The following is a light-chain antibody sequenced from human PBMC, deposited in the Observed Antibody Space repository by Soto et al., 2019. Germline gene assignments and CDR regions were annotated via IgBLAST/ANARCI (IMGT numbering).Light chain of an antibody. Sequence: IVMTLSPATLSVSPGERATLSCRASQSVFSSLAWYQQRPGQAPRLLIYHASTRATGIPARFSGTGSGTDFTLTISSLKSEDYAIYYCQQYKSWPRITFGQGTRLEIK. J-gene: IGKJ5*01. CDR1: QSVFSS. CDR3: QQYKSWPRIT. CDR2: HAS. V-gene: IGKV3-15*01.